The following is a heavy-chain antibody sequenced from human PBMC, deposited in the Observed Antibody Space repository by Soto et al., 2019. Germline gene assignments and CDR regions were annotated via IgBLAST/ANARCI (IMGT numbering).Heavy chain of an antibody. CDR3: ARDLGYGLYYFDY. CDR2: IYYSGST. CDR1: GGSISSGGYY. Sequence: PSETLSLTCTVSGGSISSGGYYWSWIRQHPGKGLEWIGYIYYSGSTYYNPSLKSRVTISVDTSKNQFSLKLSSVTAADTAVYFCARDLGYGLYYFDYWSQGTLVTVSS. V-gene: IGHV4-31*03. J-gene: IGHJ4*02. D-gene: IGHD5-18*01.